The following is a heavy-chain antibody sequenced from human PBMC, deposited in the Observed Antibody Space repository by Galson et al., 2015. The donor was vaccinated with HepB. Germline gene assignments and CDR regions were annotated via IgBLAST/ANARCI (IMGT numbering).Heavy chain of an antibody. Sequence: SVKVSCKASGYTFTNYAMNWVRQAPGRGLEWLGWINPNTGNPTDDHGFTGRIVFSLDASVNTAYLQISSLKAEDSAFYYCARVTSIYYYNSSYSYYYYGMDVWGQGTTVTVSS. D-gene: IGHD3-22*01. CDR3: ARVTSIYYYNSSYSYYYYGMDV. V-gene: IGHV7-4-1*02. J-gene: IGHJ6*02. CDR1: GYTFTNYA. CDR2: INPNTGNP.